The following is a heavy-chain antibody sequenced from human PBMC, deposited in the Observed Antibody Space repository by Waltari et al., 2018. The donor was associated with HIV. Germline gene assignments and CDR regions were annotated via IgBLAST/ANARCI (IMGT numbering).Heavy chain of an antibody. V-gene: IGHV3-30*04. CDR1: GFTFSSYA. D-gene: IGHD2-21*02. Sequence: QVQLVESGGGVVQPGRSLRLSCAASGFTFSSYAMHWVRQAPGKGLEWVAVISYDGSNKYYADSVKGRFTISRDNSKNTLYLQMNSLRAEDTAVYYCARADIVVVTLFDYWGQGTLVTVSS. J-gene: IGHJ4*02. CDR3: ARADIVVVTLFDY. CDR2: ISYDGSNK.